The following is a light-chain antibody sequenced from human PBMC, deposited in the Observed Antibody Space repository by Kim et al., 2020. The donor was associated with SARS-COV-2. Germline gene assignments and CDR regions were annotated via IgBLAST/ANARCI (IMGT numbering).Light chain of an antibody. CDR2: AAS. Sequence: SASVGDTVTITCRASRSISIYLNWYQHNSGKAPKLLIYAASTLQSGVPSRFSGSGSGTDFTLTISSLQPDDFATYYCQQSYTFITFGGGTKVDI. CDR3: QQSYTFIT. CDR1: RSISIY. V-gene: IGKV1-39*01. J-gene: IGKJ4*01.